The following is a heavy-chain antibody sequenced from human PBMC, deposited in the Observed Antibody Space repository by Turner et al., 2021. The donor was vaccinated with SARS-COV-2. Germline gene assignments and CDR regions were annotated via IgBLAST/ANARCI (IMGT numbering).Heavy chain of an antibody. CDR1: GFTLSTYG. D-gene: IGHD1-1*01. V-gene: IGHV3-30*18. CDR3: AKQRDGYNSPFDY. Sequence: QVQLVESGGGVVQPGRSLTLSCAASGFTLSTYGMQWVRQAPGKGLEWVAVISYDGTNKYDLDSVRSRFTISRDNSKNTLYLQMNSLRADDTAVFYCAKQRDGYNSPFDYWGQGALVSVSS. CDR2: ISYDGTNK. J-gene: IGHJ4*02.